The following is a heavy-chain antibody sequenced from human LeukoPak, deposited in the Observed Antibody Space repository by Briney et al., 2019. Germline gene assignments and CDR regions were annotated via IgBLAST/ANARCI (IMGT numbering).Heavy chain of an antibody. CDR1: GGTFSSCA. V-gene: IGHV1-69*05. D-gene: IGHD4-17*01. Sequence: ASVKVSCKASGGTFSSCAISWVRQAPGQGLEWMGGIIPIFGTANYAQKFQGRVTITTDESTSTAYMELSSLRSEDTAVYYCARFREYYGDYVLDAFDIWGQGTMVTVSS. CDR3: ARFREYYGDYVLDAFDI. CDR2: IIPIFGTA. J-gene: IGHJ3*02.